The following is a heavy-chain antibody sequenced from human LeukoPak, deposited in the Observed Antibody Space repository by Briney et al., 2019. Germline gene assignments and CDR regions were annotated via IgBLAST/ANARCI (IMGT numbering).Heavy chain of an antibody. J-gene: IGHJ6*02. CDR3: ARAGATLFGYYYYGMDV. CDR1: GGSISSYY. V-gene: IGHV4-59*01. Sequence: SETLSLTCTVSGGSISSYYWSWIRQPPGKGLEWIGYIYYSGSTNYNPSLKSRVTISVDTSKNQFSLKLSSVTAADTAVYYCARAGATLFGYYYYGMDVWGQGTTVTVSS. D-gene: IGHD1-26*01. CDR2: IYYSGST.